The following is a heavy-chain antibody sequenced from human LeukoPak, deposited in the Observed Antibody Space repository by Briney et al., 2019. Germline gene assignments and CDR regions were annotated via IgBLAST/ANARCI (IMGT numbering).Heavy chain of an antibody. Sequence: PSETLSLTCTVSGGSISSYYWSWIGQPPGKGLEWIGHIYSSGSANYNPSLKSRVTISVDTSKNQFSLKLSSVTAADTAVYYCARHTAYSSVLDYRGQGTLVTVSS. J-gene: IGHJ4*02. V-gene: IGHV4-59*08. CDR1: GGSISSYY. D-gene: IGHD6-19*01. CDR2: IYSSGSA. CDR3: ARHTAYSSVLDY.